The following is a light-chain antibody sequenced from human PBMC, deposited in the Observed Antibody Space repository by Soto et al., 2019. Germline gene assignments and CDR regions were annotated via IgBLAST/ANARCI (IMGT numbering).Light chain of an antibody. CDR2: TAS. Sequence: DIQMTQSPSSLSASVGDRVTITCRASQVISDYLAWYQQKPGKVPKLLIYTASTLQSGVPFRFSGCGPWTDFTLANTSLQPLDVAPYYCQNYNSAPSTFGQGTRVVI. CDR3: QNYNSAPST. J-gene: IGKJ1*01. CDR1: QVISDY. V-gene: IGKV1-27*01.